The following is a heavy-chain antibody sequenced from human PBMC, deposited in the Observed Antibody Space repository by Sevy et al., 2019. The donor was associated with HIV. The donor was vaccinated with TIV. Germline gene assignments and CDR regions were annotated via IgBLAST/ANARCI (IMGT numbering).Heavy chain of an antibody. Sequence: GGSLRLSCAASGFTFSSYAMHWVRQAPGKGLEWVAVISYDGSNKYYADSVKGRFTISRDNSKNTLYLQINSLRAEDTAVYYCARVIYSSGWYYLDYWGQGTLVTVSS. CDR1: GFTFSSYA. CDR2: ISYDGSNK. CDR3: ARVIYSSGWYYLDY. J-gene: IGHJ4*02. V-gene: IGHV3-30-3*01. D-gene: IGHD6-19*01.